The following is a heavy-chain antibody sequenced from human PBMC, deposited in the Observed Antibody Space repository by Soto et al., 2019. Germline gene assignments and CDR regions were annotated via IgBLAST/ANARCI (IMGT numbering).Heavy chain of an antibody. D-gene: IGHD2-2*01. J-gene: IGHJ5*01. CDR1: GYTFTSYG. CDR2: ISAYNGNT. CDR3: ARDGGVILVVPSSWFDY. V-gene: IGHV1-18*04. Sequence: ASVKVSCKXSGYTFTSYGISWVRQAPGQGLEWMGWISAYNGNTNYAQKLQGRVTMTTDTSTSTAYMELRSLRSDDTAVYYCARDGGVILVVPSSWFDYWGRGTLVTVSS.